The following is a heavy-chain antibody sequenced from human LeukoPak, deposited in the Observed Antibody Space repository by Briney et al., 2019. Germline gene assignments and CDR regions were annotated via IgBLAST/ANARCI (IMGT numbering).Heavy chain of an antibody. CDR3: ASCSGGSCSSCYGMDV. D-gene: IGHD2-15*01. CDR1: GGTFSSYA. V-gene: IGHV1-69*04. J-gene: IGHJ6*02. Sequence: GSSVKVSCKASGGTFSSYAISWVRQAPGQGLEWMGRIIPILGIANYAQKFQGRVTITADKSTSTAYMELSSLRSEDTAVYYCASCSGGSCSSCYGMDVWGQGTTVTVSS. CDR2: IIPILGIA.